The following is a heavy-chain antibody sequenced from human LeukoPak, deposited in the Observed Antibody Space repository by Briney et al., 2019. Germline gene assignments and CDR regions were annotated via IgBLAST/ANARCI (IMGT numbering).Heavy chain of an antibody. CDR2: IHYSGNT. J-gene: IGHJ4*02. Sequence: SETLSLTCTVSGGSISSGACYWSWIHQHPGKGLEWIGYIHYSGNTYYNPTLKSRVTISVDTSKSQFSLKLNSVTAADTAVYYCAREYCSSSNCNPPDYWGQGTLVAVSS. D-gene: IGHD2-2*01. V-gene: IGHV4-31*03. CDR1: GGSISSGACY. CDR3: AREYCSSSNCNPPDY.